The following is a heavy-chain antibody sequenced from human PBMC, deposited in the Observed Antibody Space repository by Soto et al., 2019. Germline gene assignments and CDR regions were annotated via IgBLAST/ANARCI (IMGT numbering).Heavy chain of an antibody. CDR1: GFTFDSHW. V-gene: IGHV3-74*01. Sequence: ASGGVLVQPGGSLRLSCVASGFTFDSHWMHWVRQAPGEGLVWVSRIKTDGYAAAYADSVKGRFTISRDNTKKTVYLQMNSLRAEDTAVYFCVRESGVAADCWGQGTLVTVSS. CDR2: IKTDGYAA. CDR3: VRESGVAADC. D-gene: IGHD6-19*01. J-gene: IGHJ4*02.